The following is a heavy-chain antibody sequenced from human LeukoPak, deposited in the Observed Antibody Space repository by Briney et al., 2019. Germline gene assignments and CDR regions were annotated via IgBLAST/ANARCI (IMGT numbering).Heavy chain of an antibody. CDR1: GGSISSSSYY. CDR3: ARQPPPSNSSPFDI. Sequence: SETLSLTCTVSGGSISSSSYYWGWIRQPPGKGLEWIGSIYYSGSTYYNPSLKSRVTISVDTSKNQFSLKLSSVTAADTAVYYCARQPPPSNSSPFDIWGQGTMVTVSS. J-gene: IGHJ3*02. CDR2: IYYSGST. D-gene: IGHD4-11*01. V-gene: IGHV4-39*01.